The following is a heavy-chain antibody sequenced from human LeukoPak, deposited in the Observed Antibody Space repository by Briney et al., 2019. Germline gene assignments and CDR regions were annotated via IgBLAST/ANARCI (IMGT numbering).Heavy chain of an antibody. Sequence: PGGSLRLSCEAFGFTFSSFAKGWVRQTPGKGLEWVSVISGSGGTTYYADSVKGRFAISRDNSKNTLYLQMNSLRVEDTALYYCGKSRGSTVTREAFDYWGQGALVSVSS. CDR3: GKSRGSTVTREAFDY. CDR1: GFTFSSFA. V-gene: IGHV3-23*01. J-gene: IGHJ4*02. D-gene: IGHD4-17*01. CDR2: ISGSGGTT.